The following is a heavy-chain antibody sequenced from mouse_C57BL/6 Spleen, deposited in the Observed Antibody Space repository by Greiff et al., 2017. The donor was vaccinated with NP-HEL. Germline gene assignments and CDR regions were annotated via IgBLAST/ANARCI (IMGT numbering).Heavy chain of an antibody. CDR2: ISYSGST. D-gene: IGHD2-4*01. V-gene: IGHV3-1*01. CDR1: GYSITSGYD. CDR3: ARSDYDYDRDYWYFDV. Sequence: EVQLQQSGPGMVKPSQSLSLTCTVTGYSITSGYDWHWIRHFPGNKLEWMGYISYSGSTNYNPSLKSRISITHDTSKNPFFLKLNSVTTEDTAAYYCARSDYDYDRDYWYFDVWGTGTTVTVSS. J-gene: IGHJ1*03.